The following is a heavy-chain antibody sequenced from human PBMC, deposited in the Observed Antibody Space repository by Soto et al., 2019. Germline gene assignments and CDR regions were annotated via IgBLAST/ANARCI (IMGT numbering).Heavy chain of an antibody. CDR1: GFIFSDHY. Sequence: GGSLRLSCAASGFIFSDHYTDWVRQAPGKGLEWVGRTRNKANSHTTEYAASVKGRFTISRDDSKNSLYLQMNSLKIEDTAVYYCARATTVTDYWGQGTLVTVSS. V-gene: IGHV3-72*01. D-gene: IGHD4-17*01. CDR2: TRNKANSHTT. J-gene: IGHJ4*02. CDR3: ARATTVTDY.